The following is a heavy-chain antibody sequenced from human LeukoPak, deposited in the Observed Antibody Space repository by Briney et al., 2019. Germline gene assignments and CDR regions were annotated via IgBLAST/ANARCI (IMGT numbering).Heavy chain of an antibody. CDR3: ARRRIVATIDY. V-gene: IGHV4-4*07. Sequence: PSETLSLTCTVSGGSISLYYWNWIRQPAGKGLEWIGRIFTSGITNYNPSLKSRVTISVDTSKNQFSLKLSSVTAADTAVYYCARRRIVATIDYWGQGTQDTVSS. D-gene: IGHD5-12*01. J-gene: IGHJ4*02. CDR2: IFTSGIT. CDR1: GGSISLYY.